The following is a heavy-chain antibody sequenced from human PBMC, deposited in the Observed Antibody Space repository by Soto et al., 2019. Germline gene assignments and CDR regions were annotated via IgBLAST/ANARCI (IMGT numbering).Heavy chain of an antibody. J-gene: IGHJ6*02. CDR3: TTSTYYDMLTGYPYGMDV. Sequence: EVQLVESGGGLVKPGGSLRLSCAASGFTFSNAWMSWVRQAPGKGLEWVGRIKSKTDGGTTDYAAPVKGRFTISRDDSKXTXXLQMNSVKTEDTAVYYCTTSTYYDMLTGYPYGMDVWGQGTTVTVSS. CDR2: IKSKTDGGTT. D-gene: IGHD3-9*01. V-gene: IGHV3-15*01. CDR1: GFTFSNAW.